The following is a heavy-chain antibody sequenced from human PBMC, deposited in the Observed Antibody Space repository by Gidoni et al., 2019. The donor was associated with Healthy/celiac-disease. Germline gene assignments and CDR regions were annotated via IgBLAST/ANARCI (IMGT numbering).Heavy chain of an antibody. J-gene: IGHJ4*02. CDR3: ARRLVGWGGYYFDY. D-gene: IGHD1-26*01. V-gene: IGHV4-59*01. Sequence: LEWIGYIYYSGSTNYNPSLKSRVTISVDTSKNQFSLKLSSVTAADTAVYYCARRLVGWGGYYFDYWGQGTLVTVSS. CDR2: IYYSGST.